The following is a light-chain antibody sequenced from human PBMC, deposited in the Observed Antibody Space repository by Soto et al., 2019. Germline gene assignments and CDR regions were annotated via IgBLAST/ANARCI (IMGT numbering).Light chain of an antibody. CDR2: EVS. CDR1: SSDVGGYNY. CDR3: SSYTTSYTQV. Sequence: QSALTQPACVSGSPGQSITISCTGTSSDVGGYNYVSWYQHHPGKVPKLMIYEVSNRPLGISNRFSGSKSGNTASLTISGLQSEDEADYYCSSYTTSYTQVFGGGTKVTVL. V-gene: IGLV2-14*01. J-gene: IGLJ2*01.